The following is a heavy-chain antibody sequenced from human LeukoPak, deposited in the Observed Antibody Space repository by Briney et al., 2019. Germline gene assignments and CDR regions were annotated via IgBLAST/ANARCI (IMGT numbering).Heavy chain of an antibody. V-gene: IGHV4-34*01. D-gene: IGHD3-22*01. CDR2: INHSGST. CDR1: GGSFSGYY. CDR3: ARVPYYYDSSGFADY. J-gene: IGHJ4*02. Sequence: SETLSLTCAVYGGSFSGYYWSWIRQPPGKGLEWIGEINHSGSTNYNPSPKSRVTISVDTSKNQFSLKLSSVTAADTAVYYCARVPYYYDSSGFADYWGQGTLVTVSS.